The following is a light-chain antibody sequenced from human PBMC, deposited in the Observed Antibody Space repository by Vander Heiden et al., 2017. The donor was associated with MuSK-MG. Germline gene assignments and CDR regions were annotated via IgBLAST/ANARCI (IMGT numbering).Light chain of an antibody. CDR1: QSISSY. V-gene: IGKV1-39*01. CDR3: QQSYSTLLT. J-gene: IGKJ3*01. Sequence: DTQLTQSPSSLSASVGDRVTITCRASQSISSYLNWYQQKPGKAPKLLIYAASSLQSGVPSRFSGSGSGTDFTLTISSLQPEDFAPYYCQQSYSTLLTFGPGTKVDIK. CDR2: AAS.